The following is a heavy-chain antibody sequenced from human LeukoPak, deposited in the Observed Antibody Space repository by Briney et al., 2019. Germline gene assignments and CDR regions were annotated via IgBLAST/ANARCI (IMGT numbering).Heavy chain of an antibody. CDR3: ASEVYYYDSSGYYYFDY. J-gene: IGHJ4*02. Sequence: ASVKVSCKASGYTFTGYYMHWVRQAPGQGLGWMGRINPNSGGTNYAQKFQGRVTMTRDTSISTAYMELSRLRSDDTAVYYCASEVYYYDSSGYYYFDYWGQGTLVTVSS. D-gene: IGHD3-22*01. CDR1: GYTFTGYY. V-gene: IGHV1-2*06. CDR2: INPNSGGT.